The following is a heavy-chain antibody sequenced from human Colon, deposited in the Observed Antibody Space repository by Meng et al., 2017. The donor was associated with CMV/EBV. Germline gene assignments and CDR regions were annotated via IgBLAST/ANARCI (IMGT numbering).Heavy chain of an antibody. D-gene: IGHD4-11*01. CDR1: GYIFSNYG. CDR3: ARGYDYSNYVPIDS. J-gene: IGHJ4*02. CDR2: IFAFNGKT. Sequence: ASVKVSCKASGYIFSNYGINWVRQAPGQGLEWMGWIFAFNGKTFYAQNFQGRLTLTTDASTSTSYMKLRGLRSDDMAVYYCARGYDYSNYVPIDSWGQGTLVTVSS. V-gene: IGHV1-18*03.